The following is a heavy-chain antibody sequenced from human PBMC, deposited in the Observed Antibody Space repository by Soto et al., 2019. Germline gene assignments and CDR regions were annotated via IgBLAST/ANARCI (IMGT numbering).Heavy chain of an antibody. J-gene: IGHJ4*02. Sequence: PSEPLSLTCTVSGGSSSSYYWSWIRQPPGKGLEWIGYIYYSGSTNYNPSLKSRVTISVDTSKNQFSLKLSSVTAADTAVYYCARARGYSYGYAFDYWGQGTLVTVSS. V-gene: IGHV4-59*01. CDR2: IYYSGST. D-gene: IGHD5-18*01. CDR3: ARARGYSYGYAFDY. CDR1: GGSSSSYY.